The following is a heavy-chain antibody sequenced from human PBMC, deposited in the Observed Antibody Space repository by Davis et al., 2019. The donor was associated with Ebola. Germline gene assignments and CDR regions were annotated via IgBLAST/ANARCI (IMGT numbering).Heavy chain of an antibody. D-gene: IGHD3-10*01. J-gene: IGHJ6*02. Sequence: SVKVSCKASGGTFRNYALSWVRQAPGQGLEWIGGIIPLFLTSKYARKFQGRVTITADESTSTAYMDLSSLTSDDTAVYYCATAGSYKMYGMDVWGQGTTVTVSS. CDR3: ATAGSYKMYGMDV. V-gene: IGHV1-69*13. CDR2: IIPLFLTS. CDR1: GGTFRNYA.